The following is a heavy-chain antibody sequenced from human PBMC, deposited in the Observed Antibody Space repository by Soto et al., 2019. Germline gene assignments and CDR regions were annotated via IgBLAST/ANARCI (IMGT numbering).Heavy chain of an antibody. D-gene: IGHD3-3*01. CDR2: ISSSSSYI. CDR1: GFTFSSYS. Sequence: GSLRLSCAASGFTFSSYSMNWVRQAPGKGLEWVSSISSSSSYIYYADSVKGRFTISRDNAKNSLYLQMNSLRAEDTAVYYCARDVRFLEWLLSYMDVWGKGTTVTVSS. J-gene: IGHJ6*03. CDR3: ARDVRFLEWLLSYMDV. V-gene: IGHV3-21*01.